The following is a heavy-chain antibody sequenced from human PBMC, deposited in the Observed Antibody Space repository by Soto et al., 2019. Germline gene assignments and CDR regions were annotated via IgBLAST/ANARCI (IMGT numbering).Heavy chain of an antibody. CDR2: IYHSGST. CDR1: GDSFSSSNW. V-gene: IGHV4-4*02. J-gene: IGHJ6*02. Sequence: QVQLQESGPGLVKPSGTLSLTCTVSGDSFSSSNWWSWVRQSPGKGLEWIGEIYHSGSTNYNPSLKSRVIISVDKSKRQFSLKLNSVTAADTAVYFCASEVRGGLDVWGHGTTVTVSS. CDR3: ASEVRGGLDV. D-gene: IGHD3-10*01.